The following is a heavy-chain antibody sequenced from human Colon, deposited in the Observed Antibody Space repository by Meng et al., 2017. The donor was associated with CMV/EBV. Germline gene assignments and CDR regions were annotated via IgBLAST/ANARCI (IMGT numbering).Heavy chain of an antibody. CDR3: AKDWSGGSCFDY. D-gene: IGHD2-15*01. V-gene: IGHV1-2*06. Sequence: SCKASGYTFTDYIIRWVRQAPGQGLEWMGRINPKSSDTRYAHNFQGRATLTRDTSITTAYMELTGLTSNDTAIYYCAKDWSGGSCFDYWGQGTLVTVSS. CDR2: INPKSSDT. CDR1: GYTFTDYI. J-gene: IGHJ4*02.